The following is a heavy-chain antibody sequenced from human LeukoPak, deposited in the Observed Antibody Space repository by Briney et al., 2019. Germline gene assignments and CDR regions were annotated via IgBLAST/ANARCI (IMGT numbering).Heavy chain of an antibody. V-gene: IGHV3-15*01. CDR2: VKSKASGETT. CDR1: GFSISNDW. CDR3: TLIKGWGSGSYYLDY. Sequence: GGSLRLSCAASGFSISNDWMSWVRQAPWKGLEWIGRVKSKASGETTDYAAPVKGRFTISRDDAKNTLYLQMNSLKNEDTAVYYCTLIKGWGSGSYYLDYWGQGTLVTVSS. D-gene: IGHD3-10*01. J-gene: IGHJ4*02.